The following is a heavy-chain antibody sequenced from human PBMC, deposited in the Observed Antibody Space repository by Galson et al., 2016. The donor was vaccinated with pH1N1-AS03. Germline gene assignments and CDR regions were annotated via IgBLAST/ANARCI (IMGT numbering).Heavy chain of an antibody. Sequence: SVKVSCKASGYIFTGFHVHWVRQAPGQGLEWMGWINPNNGVTNYAQKFEAWVTMTGDTSISTAYLELYGLKSDDTAVYYCARDPRGPCSSATCATTYYFGTDGWGQGTTVIVSS. CDR3: ARDPRGPCSSATCATTYYFGTDG. J-gene: IGHJ6*02. CDR1: GYIFTGFH. V-gene: IGHV1-2*04. CDR2: INPNNGVT. D-gene: IGHD1-26*01.